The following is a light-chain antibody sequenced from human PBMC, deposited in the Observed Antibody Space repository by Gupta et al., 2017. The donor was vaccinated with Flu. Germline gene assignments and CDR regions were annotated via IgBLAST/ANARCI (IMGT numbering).Light chain of an antibody. V-gene: IGLV2-14*03. CDR1: SRDVGNYHY. CDR2: DVS. CDR3: SSYTISSSYL. Sequence: QSALTQPASVSGSPGQAITISCTGTSRDVGNYHYVSWYQQHPGKAPKLMIYDVSNRPSGISNRFSGSKSGNTASLTISGLQAEDEADYYCSSYTISSSYLFGTGTKVSVL. J-gene: IGLJ1*01.